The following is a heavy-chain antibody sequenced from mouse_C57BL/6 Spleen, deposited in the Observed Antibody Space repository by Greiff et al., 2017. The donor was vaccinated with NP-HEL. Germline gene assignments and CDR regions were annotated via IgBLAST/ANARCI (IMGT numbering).Heavy chain of an antibody. CDR2: ISYDGSN. Sequence: EVKLVESGPGLVKPSQSLSLTCSVTGYSITSGYYWNWIRQFPGNKLEWMGYISYDGSNNYNPSLKNRISITRDTSKNQFFLKLNSVTTEDTATYYCARDRDEAWFAYWGQGTLVTVSA. CDR3: ARDRDEAWFAY. CDR1: GYSITSGYY. J-gene: IGHJ3*01. V-gene: IGHV3-6*01.